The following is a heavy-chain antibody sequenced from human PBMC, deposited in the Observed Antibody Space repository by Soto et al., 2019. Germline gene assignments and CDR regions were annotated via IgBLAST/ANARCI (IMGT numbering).Heavy chain of an antibody. Sequence: SETLSLTCTVSGDSVSSTSYSWVWIRQPPGKGLEWIGSIYYSGTTYYNPALDSRATISVETSKNQFSLTLSAVTAADTAIFYCARGTSGSYGNWFDPWGQGILVTVSS. CDR2: IYYSGTT. CDR3: ARGTSGSYGNWFDP. CDR1: GDSVSSTSYS. J-gene: IGHJ5*02. V-gene: IGHV4-39*01. D-gene: IGHD6-19*01.